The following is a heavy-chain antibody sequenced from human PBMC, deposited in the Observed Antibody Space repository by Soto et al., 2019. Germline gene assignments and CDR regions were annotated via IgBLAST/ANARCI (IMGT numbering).Heavy chain of an antibody. CDR2: IIPIFGTA. D-gene: IGHD6-6*01. J-gene: IGHJ4*02. CDR1: GGTFSSYA. CDR3: ARSREQLVFNVDY. Sequence: ASVKVSCKASGGTFSSYAISWVRQAPGQGLEWMGGIIPIFGTANYAQKFQGRVTITADESTSTAYMELSSLRSEDTAVYYCARSREQLVFNVDYWGQGTLVTVSS. V-gene: IGHV1-69*13.